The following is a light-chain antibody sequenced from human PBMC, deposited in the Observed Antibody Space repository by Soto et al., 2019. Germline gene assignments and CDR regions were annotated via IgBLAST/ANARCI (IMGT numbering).Light chain of an antibody. CDR1: SSDVGGYNY. J-gene: IGLJ1*01. V-gene: IGLV2-14*01. CDR2: DVS. Sequence: QSVLTQPASVSGSPGQSITISCTGTSSDVGGYNYVSWYQQHPGKAPKLLIYDVSNRPSGVSNRFSGSKPGNTASLTISGLQAEDEADYYCCSYTSSSTRLYAFGTGTKVTV. CDR3: CSYTSSSTRLYA.